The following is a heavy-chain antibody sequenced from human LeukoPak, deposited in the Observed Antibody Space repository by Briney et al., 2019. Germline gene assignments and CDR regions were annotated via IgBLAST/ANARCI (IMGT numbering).Heavy chain of an antibody. J-gene: IGHJ4*02. V-gene: IGHV3-7*03. CDR1: GFTFSSYW. D-gene: IGHD3-10*01. CDR2: IKQDGSEK. Sequence: GGSLRLSCAASGFTFSSYWMSWVRQAPGKGLEWVANIKQDGSEKYYADSVKGRFTISRDNAKNSLYLQMNSLRAEDTAVYYCARDPLTMVRGVPDYWGQGTLVTVSS. CDR3: ARDPLTMVRGVPDY.